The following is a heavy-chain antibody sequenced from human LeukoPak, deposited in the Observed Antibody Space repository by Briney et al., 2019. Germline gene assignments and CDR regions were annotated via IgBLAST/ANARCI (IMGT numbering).Heavy chain of an antibody. D-gene: IGHD5-24*01. CDR3: ARGLHLST. J-gene: IGHJ4*02. V-gene: IGHV3-23*01. CDR2: INIGGTII. CDR1: GFTFGSYA. Sequence: GGSLRLSCAAPGFTFGSYAMTWVRQPPGKGLEWVSTINIGGTIIYYAVSVKGRFTISRDDSKNTLFLQMNSLRAEDTAVYYCARGLHLSTWGQGTLVTVSS.